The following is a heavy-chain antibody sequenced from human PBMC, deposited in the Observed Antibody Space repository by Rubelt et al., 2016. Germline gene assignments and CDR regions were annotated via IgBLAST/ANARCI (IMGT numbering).Heavy chain of an antibody. CDR2: ISYDGSNK. CDR3: ARFEVGATPRNSPMFDY. D-gene: IGHD1-26*01. Sequence: QVQLVESGGGVVQPGRSLRLSCEASGFTFSSYAMHWVRQAPGKGLEWVAVISYDGSNKYYAESVKGRFTISRDNSKKTLYLQMNSLRAEDTAVYYCARFEVGATPRNSPMFDYWGQGTLVTVSS. CDR1: GFTFSSYA. J-gene: IGHJ4*02. V-gene: IGHV3-30*04.